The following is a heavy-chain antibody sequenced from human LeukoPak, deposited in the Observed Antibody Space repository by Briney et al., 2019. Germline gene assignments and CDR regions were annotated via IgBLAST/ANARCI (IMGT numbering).Heavy chain of an antibody. Sequence: ASVKVSCKASGGTFSSYAISWVRQAPGQGLEWMGGIIPIFGTANYAQKFQGRITITTDESTSTAYMELSSLRSEDTAVYYCARGSGYEDWFDPWGQGTLVTVPS. CDR1: GGTFSSYA. J-gene: IGHJ5*02. V-gene: IGHV1-69*05. CDR2: IIPIFGTA. D-gene: IGHD6-13*01. CDR3: ARGSGYEDWFDP.